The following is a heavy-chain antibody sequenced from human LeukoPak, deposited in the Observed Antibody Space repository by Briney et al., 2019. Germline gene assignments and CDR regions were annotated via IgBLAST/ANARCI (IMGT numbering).Heavy chain of an antibody. V-gene: IGHV3-30*03. CDR2: ISYNGSDK. CDR1: VFTFSSYS. J-gene: IGHJ4*02. CDR3: ARGAYSRGWTTFDY. Sequence: PGGSLRLSCAASVFTFSSYSMNWVRQAPGKGLVWVALISYNGSDKYYIDSVKGRFTISRDNSKNTLYVQMNSLRAEDTAVYYCARGAYSRGWTTFDYWGQGILVTVSS. D-gene: IGHD6-19*01.